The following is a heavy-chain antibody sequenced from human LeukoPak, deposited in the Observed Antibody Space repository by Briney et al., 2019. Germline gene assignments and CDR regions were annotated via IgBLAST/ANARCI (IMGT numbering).Heavy chain of an antibody. V-gene: IGHV1-8*01. Sequence: GASVKLSCKASGYTFTSYDINWVRQATGQGLEWMGWMNPNSSNTGYAQKFQGRVTLTRNTSISTDYMELSRLRSEDTAVYYCARGLRYGSGSYYFFYWGQGTLVTVSS. CDR1: GYTFTSYD. J-gene: IGHJ4*02. CDR2: MNPNSSNT. CDR3: ARGLRYGSGSYYFFY. D-gene: IGHD3-10*01.